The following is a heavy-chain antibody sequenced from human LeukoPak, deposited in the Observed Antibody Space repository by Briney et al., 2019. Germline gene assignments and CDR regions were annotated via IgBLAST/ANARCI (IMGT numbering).Heavy chain of an antibody. Sequence: GGSLRLSCAASGFTVSSNYMSWVRRAPGKGLEWVSVIYSGGSTYYADSVKGRFTISRDNSKNTVYLQMNSLRAEDTAVYYCARGSYSSGWFLPNDYWGQGTLVTVSS. CDR2: IYSGGST. CDR3: ARGSYSSGWFLPNDY. V-gene: IGHV3-53*01. CDR1: GFTVSSNY. J-gene: IGHJ4*02. D-gene: IGHD6-19*01.